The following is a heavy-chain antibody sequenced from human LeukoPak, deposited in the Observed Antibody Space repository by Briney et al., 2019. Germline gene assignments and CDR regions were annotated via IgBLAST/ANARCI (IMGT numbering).Heavy chain of an antibody. J-gene: IGHJ5*01. Sequence: SQTLSLTCDISGDSVSSKSGGWNWIRLSPSRGLEWLGRTYYTSKWFNEYAVSLKSRITINSDTSKNQLSLHLDSVTPKDTAVYYCAREQLWSGPNRFDSWGQGILVTVSS. CDR1: GDSVSSKSGG. CDR3: AREQLWSGPNRFDS. CDR2: TYYTSKWFN. V-gene: IGHV6-1*01. D-gene: IGHD3-10*02.